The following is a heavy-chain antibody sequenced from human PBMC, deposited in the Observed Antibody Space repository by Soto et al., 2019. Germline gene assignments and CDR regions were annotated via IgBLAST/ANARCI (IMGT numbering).Heavy chain of an antibody. CDR1: GHTFSHYY. CDR2: IYPSCHTP. D-gene: IGHD1-26*01. Sequence: QVQLVQSGAEVKKPGASGKISCKTSGHTFSHYYRHWVRQAPGQGREWMSIIYPSCHTPTYSQNFKSRLTVTSDASTLTVYMELRSLKSEDTAGYYSARAQVSGTIEIGFSVWGQGTLVTVSS. V-gene: IGHV1-46*01. J-gene: IGHJ3*01. CDR3: ARAQVSGTIEIGFSV.